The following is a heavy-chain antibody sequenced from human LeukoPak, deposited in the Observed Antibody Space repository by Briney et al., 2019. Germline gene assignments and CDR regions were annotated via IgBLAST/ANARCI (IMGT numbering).Heavy chain of an antibody. V-gene: IGHV4-39*01. J-gene: IGHJ4*02. Sequence: SETLSLTCTVSGGSISSSSYYWGWIRQPPGKGLEWIGSIYYSGSTYYNPSLKSRVTISVDTSKNQFSLKLSSVTAADTAVYYCARVTYDYGDYDAYYFDYWGQGTLVTVSS. D-gene: IGHD4-17*01. CDR2: IYYSGST. CDR3: ARVTYDYGDYDAYYFDY. CDR1: GGSISSSSYY.